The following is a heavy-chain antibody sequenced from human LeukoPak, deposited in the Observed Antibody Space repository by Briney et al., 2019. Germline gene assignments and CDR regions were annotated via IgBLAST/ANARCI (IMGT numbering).Heavy chain of an antibody. Sequence: GRSLRLSCAASGFTFSSYGMHWVRQTPGKGLVWVSRINSGGSGTSYADSVEGRFTISRDNAKNTLYLQMNSLKGEDTAVYYCATSLGPLTEYWGQGTLVTVSS. D-gene: IGHD7-27*01. J-gene: IGHJ4*02. CDR2: INSGGSGT. V-gene: IGHV3-74*01. CDR3: ATSLGPLTEY. CDR1: GFTFSSYG.